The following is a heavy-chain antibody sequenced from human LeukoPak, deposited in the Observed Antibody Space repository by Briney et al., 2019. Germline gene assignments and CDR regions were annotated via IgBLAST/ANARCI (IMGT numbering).Heavy chain of an antibody. D-gene: IGHD6-19*01. V-gene: IGHV5-51*01. Sequence: GESLKISCKGSGYSFTSYWVGWVRQMPGKGLEWMGITYPGDSDTRYSPSFRGQVTISADKSISTAYLQWSSLKASDTAMYYCARRLGGWYNWFDPWGQGTLVTVSS. CDR3: ARRLGGWYNWFDP. CDR2: TYPGDSDT. CDR1: GYSFTSYW. J-gene: IGHJ5*02.